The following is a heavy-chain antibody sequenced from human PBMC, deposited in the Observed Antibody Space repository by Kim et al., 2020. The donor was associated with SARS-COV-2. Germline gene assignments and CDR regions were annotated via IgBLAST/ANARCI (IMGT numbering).Heavy chain of an antibody. CDR3: ARDWAYGGNYGFFDY. D-gene: IGHD4-17*01. Sequence: DSVTGRCTISRDNAKNSLFLQMNSLRAEDTAVYYCARDWAYGGNYGFFDYWGQGTLVTVSS. J-gene: IGHJ4*02. V-gene: IGHV3-11*01.